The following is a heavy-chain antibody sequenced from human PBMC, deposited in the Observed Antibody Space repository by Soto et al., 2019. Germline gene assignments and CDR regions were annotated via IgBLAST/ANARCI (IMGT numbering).Heavy chain of an antibody. CDR3: ARDSTRGYYDSSGFPGY. CDR2: INWNGGST. J-gene: IGHJ4*02. Sequence: GSLRLSCAASGFTFDDYVMSWVRQAPGKGLEWVSGINWNGGSTGYADSVRGRFTISRDNAKNSLYLQMNSLRAEDTALYYCARDSTRGYYDSSGFPGYWGQGTLVTVSS. V-gene: IGHV3-20*04. CDR1: GFTFDDYV. D-gene: IGHD3-22*01.